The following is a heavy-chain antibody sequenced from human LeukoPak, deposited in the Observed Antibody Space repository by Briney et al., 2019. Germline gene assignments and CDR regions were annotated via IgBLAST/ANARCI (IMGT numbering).Heavy chain of an antibody. J-gene: IGHJ6*03. CDR1: GFTFSSYE. V-gene: IGHV3-48*03. D-gene: IGHD6-13*01. Sequence: GGSLRLSCAASGFTFSSYEMNWVRQAPGKGLEWVSYISSSGSTIYCADSVKGRFTISRDNAENSLYLQMNSLRAEDTAVYYCARSSYSSSWYTQSFLSDYYMDVWGKGTTVTVSS. CDR2: ISSSGSTI. CDR3: ARSSYSSSWYTQSFLSDYYMDV.